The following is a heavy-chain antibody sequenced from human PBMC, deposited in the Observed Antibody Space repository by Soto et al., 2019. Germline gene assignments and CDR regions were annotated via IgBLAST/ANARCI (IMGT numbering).Heavy chain of an antibody. V-gene: IGHV3-53*01. CDR2: IYSGGST. J-gene: IGHJ4*02. CDR1: GFNVSSNY. D-gene: IGHD2-2*01. CDR3: ARGTHVGISTS. Sequence: EVPLVESGGGLIQPGGSLRLSCAASGFNVSSNYMSWVRQAPGKGLEWLSVIYSGGSTYYAESVKGRFTISRDNSKNKLNLQMNALRVEDTGVYYCARGTHVGISTSWGQGTLVTVSS.